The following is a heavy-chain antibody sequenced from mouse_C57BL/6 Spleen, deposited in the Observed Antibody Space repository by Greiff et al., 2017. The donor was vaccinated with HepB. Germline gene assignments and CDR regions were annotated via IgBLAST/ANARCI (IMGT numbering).Heavy chain of an antibody. CDR1: GYTFTDHT. J-gene: IGHJ2*01. Sequence: QVQLQQSDAELVKPGASVKISCKVSGYTFTDHTIHWMKQRPEQGLEWIGYIYPRDGSTKYNEKFKGKATLTADKSTSTAYMHLNSLTSEDSAVYFCARWVYDGYPFDYWGQGTTLTVSS. CDR3: ARWVYDGYPFDY. D-gene: IGHD2-3*01. V-gene: IGHV1-78*01. CDR2: IYPRDGST.